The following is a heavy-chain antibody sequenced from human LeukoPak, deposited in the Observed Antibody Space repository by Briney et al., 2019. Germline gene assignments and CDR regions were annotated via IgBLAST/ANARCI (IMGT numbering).Heavy chain of an antibody. D-gene: IGHD5-18*01. J-gene: IGHJ4*02. CDR1: GFTFSSYE. CDR2: ISSSGSTI. CDR3: ARDVGYSYGYSEGLFDY. Sequence: GGSLRLSCAPSGFTFSSYEMNWVRQAPGKGLEWVSYISSSGSTIYYADSVKGRCTITSDNAKTSRYLQKNSLRAEDTAVDYCARDVGYSYGYSEGLFDYWGQGTLVTVSS. V-gene: IGHV3-48*03.